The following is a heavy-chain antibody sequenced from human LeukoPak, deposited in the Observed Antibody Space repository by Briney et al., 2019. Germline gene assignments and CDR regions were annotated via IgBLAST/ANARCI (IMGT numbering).Heavy chain of an antibody. V-gene: IGHV5-51*01. J-gene: IGHJ4*02. D-gene: IGHD6-13*01. CDR3: ARHPGRAAAGVDY. CDR1: GYSFTNYW. CDR2: IYPGDSDS. Sequence: GGSLKISCKGSGYSFTNYWIGWVRQMPGKGLEWMGIIYPGDSDSRYSPSFQGQVTISADKSISTAYLQWSSLKASDTAMYYCARHPGRAAAGVDYWGQGTLVTVSA.